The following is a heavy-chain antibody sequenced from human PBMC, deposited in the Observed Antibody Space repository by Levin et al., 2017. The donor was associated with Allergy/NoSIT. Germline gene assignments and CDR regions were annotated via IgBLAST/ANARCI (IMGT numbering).Heavy chain of an antibody. J-gene: IGHJ2*01. CDR2: INHSGST. CDR3: ARVTPRFRYFDL. D-gene: IGHD2-15*01. CDR1: GGSFSGYY. V-gene: IGHV4-34*01. Sequence: PSETLSLTCAVYGGSFSGYYWSWIRQPPGKGLEWIGEINHSGSTNYNPSLKSRVTISVDTSKNQFSLKLSSVTAAATAVYYCARVTPRFRYFDLWGRGTLVTVSS.